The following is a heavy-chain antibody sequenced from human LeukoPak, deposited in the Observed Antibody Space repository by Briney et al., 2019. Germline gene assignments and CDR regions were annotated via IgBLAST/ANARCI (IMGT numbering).Heavy chain of an antibody. J-gene: IGHJ3*02. CDR2: ISASGGST. CDR3: VREGPRGLAFDI. D-gene: IGHD3/OR15-3a*01. CDR1: GFTFRSHD. V-gene: IGHV3-23*01. Sequence: GGSLRLACAASGFTFRSHDMSWVRQAPGKGLEWVSGISASGGSTFYADSVKGRFTISRDNSKNTLYLQMNGLRVEDTAVYYCVREGPRGLAFDIWGQGTMVTVSS.